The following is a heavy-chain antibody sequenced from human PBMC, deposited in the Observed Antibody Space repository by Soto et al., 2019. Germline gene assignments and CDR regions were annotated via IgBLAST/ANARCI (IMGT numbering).Heavy chain of an antibody. V-gene: IGHV3-23*01. CDR1: GFTFSSYA. Sequence: EVQLLESGGGLVQPGGSLRLSCAASGFTFSSYAMSWVRQAPGKGLEWVSAISGSGGSTYYADSVKGRFTISRDNSKNTLYLKMNSLRAEDTAVYYCAKTADSSGWYNYYYYYGMDVWGQGTTVTVSS. D-gene: IGHD6-19*01. J-gene: IGHJ6*02. CDR2: ISGSGGST. CDR3: AKTADSSGWYNYYYYYGMDV.